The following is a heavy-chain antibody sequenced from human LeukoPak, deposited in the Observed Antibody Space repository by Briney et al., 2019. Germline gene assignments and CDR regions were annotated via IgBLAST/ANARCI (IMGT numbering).Heavy chain of an antibody. V-gene: IGHV1-24*01. CDR3: AALELLWFGELFWDY. Sequence: ASVKVSCKVSGYTLTELSMHWVRQAPGKGLEWMGGFDPEDGETIYAQKFQGRVTMTEDISTDTAYMELSNLRSEDTAVYYCAALELLWFGELFWDYWGQGTLVTVSS. J-gene: IGHJ4*02. CDR2: FDPEDGET. D-gene: IGHD3-10*01. CDR1: GYTLTELS.